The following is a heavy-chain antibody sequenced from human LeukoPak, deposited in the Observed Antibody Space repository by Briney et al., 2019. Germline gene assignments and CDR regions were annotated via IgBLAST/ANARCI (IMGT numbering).Heavy chain of an antibody. CDR1: GDSISSSSYS. CDR3: ARLFY. Sequence: PSETLSLTCTVSGDSISSSSYSWGWIRQPPGKGLEWIGTLYYSGATYYNPSLRSRVTISVDTSKTQYSLKRPSVTAADTAVYYCARLFYWGQGSLVTVSS. V-gene: IGHV4-39*01. J-gene: IGHJ4*02. CDR2: LYYSGAT.